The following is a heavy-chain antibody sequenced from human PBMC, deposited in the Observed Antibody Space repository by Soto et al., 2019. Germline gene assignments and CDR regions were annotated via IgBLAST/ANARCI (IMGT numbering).Heavy chain of an antibody. J-gene: IGHJ3*02. CDR1: GFTFSSYA. CDR3: AKVGRTNWGLDAFDI. V-gene: IGHV3-30*18. D-gene: IGHD7-27*01. Sequence: QVQLVESGGGVVQPGRSLRLSCEASGFTFSSYAMQWVRQAPGKGLEWVAVISSDGTNKYYADSVKGRFTISRDDSKYTLYLQMNSLRAEDTAVYYCAKVGRTNWGLDAFDIWGQGTMVTVSS. CDR2: ISSDGTNK.